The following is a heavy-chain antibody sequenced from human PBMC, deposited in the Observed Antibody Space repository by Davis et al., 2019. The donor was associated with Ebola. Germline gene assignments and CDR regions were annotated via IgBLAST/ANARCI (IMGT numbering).Heavy chain of an antibody. J-gene: IGHJ6*02. CDR1: GGSISSYY. CDR3: ARGGGFYDFWSGYYYGYYYYGMDV. D-gene: IGHD3-3*01. Sequence: SETLSLTCTVSGGSISSYYWGWIRQPPGKGLEWIGSIYYSGRTYYNPSLKSRVTISVDTSKNQFSLKLSSVTAADTAVYYCARGGGFYDFWSGYYYGYYYYGMDVWGQGTTVTVSS. V-gene: IGHV4-59*01. CDR2: IYYSGRT.